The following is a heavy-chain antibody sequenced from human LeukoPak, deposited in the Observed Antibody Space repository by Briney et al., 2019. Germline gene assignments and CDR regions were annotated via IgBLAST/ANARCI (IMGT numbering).Heavy chain of an antibody. CDR2: VSNSGAAT. J-gene: IGHJ4*02. Sequence: GGSLRLSCAASGFTFSLSAMTWVRQPPGKGLEWVATVSNSGAATYYADSVKGRFSISGDNSKNTVSLEMSNLRTDDTAIYYCAKEAFRPALLDFWGQGSLVTVSS. V-gene: IGHV3-23*01. CDR1: GFTFSLSA. D-gene: IGHD2-21*01. CDR3: AKEAFRPALLDF.